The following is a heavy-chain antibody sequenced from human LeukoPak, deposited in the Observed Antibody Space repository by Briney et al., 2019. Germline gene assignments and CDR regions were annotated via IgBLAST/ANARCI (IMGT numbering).Heavy chain of an antibody. D-gene: IGHD3-3*01. CDR2: INPNSGGT. V-gene: IGHV1-2*02. CDR1: GYTFTGYY. J-gene: IGHJ5*02. CDR3: ARGVTIFGVVRGVWFDP. Sequence: GASVKVSCKASGYTFTGYYMHWVRQAPGQGLEWMGLINPNSGGTNYAQKFQGRVTMTRDTSISTAYMELSRLRSDDTAVYYCARGVTIFGVVRGVWFDPWGQGTLLTVSS.